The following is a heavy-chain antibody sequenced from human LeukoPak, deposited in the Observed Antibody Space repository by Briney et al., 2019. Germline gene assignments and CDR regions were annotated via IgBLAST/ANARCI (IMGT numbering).Heavy chain of an antibody. CDR3: ARGFSVIWFGEPGNAFDI. Sequence: GSLRLSCAASGFTFSSYGMSWVRQPPGKGLEWIGEINDSGSTNYNPSLKSRVTISVDTSKNQFSLKLSSVTAADTAVYYCARGFSVIWFGEPGNAFDIWGQGTMVTVSS. D-gene: IGHD3-10*01. CDR2: INDSGST. V-gene: IGHV4-34*01. CDR1: GFTFSSYG. J-gene: IGHJ3*02.